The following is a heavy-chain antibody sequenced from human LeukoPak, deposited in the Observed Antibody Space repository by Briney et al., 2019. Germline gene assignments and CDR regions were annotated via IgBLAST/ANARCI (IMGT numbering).Heavy chain of an antibody. Sequence: SETLSLTCTVSGGSINNYYWSWIRQPPGKGLEWIGYIYYTGNTNYNPSLERRVTISVDRSKNQFSLKLNSVTAADTAVYYCARDPGSSWYDYWGQGTLVTVSS. CDR2: IYYTGNT. J-gene: IGHJ4*02. V-gene: IGHV4-59*01. CDR1: GGSINNYY. CDR3: ARDPGSSWYDY. D-gene: IGHD6-13*01.